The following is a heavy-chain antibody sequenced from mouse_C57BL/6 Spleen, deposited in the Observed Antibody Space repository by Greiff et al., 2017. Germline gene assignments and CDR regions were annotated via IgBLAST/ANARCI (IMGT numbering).Heavy chain of an antibody. CDR3: AILGRDYAMDY. V-gene: IGHV1-76*01. CDR1: GYTFTDYY. D-gene: IGHD4-1*01. Sequence: VKLQESGAELVRPGASVKLSCKASGYTFTDYYINWVKQRPGQGLEWIARIYPGSGNTYYNEKFKGKATLTAEKSSSTAYMQLSSLTSEDSAVYFCAILGRDYAMDYWGQGTSVTVSS. J-gene: IGHJ4*01. CDR2: IYPGSGNT.